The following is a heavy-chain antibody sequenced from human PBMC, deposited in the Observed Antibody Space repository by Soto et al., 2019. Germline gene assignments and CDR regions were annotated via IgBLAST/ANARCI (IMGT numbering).Heavy chain of an antibody. CDR2: IDKSGFSV. Sequence: QAQLVESGGGLVKPGGSLRLSCAASGFIFGDVYMSWIRESPGKGLEWISYIDKSGFSVYYADSVKGRFSISRDNARNSLYLQMNSLRGEDTAVYYCARPNWNARGGVYNLWGQGTLVTVSS. V-gene: IGHV3-11*01. D-gene: IGHD1-1*01. CDR3: ARPNWNARGGVYNL. CDR1: GFIFGDVY. J-gene: IGHJ4*02.